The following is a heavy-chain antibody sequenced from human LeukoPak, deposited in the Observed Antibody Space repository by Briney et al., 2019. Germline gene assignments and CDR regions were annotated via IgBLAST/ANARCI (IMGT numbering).Heavy chain of an antibody. V-gene: IGHV3-64D*06. D-gene: IGHD3-22*01. CDR3: VRTSSGYSPI. Sequence: GGSLRLSCSASGFTFSWHAMHWVRQAPGKGLEYVSAISSNGGSTYYADSVKGRFTISRDNSKNTLYLQMSSLRAEDTAVFYCVRTSSGYSPIWGQGTMVAVSS. CDR2: ISSNGGST. CDR1: GFTFSWHA. J-gene: IGHJ3*02.